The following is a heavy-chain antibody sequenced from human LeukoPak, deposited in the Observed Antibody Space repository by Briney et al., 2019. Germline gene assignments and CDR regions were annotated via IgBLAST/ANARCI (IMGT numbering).Heavy chain of an antibody. Sequence: PAGSLRLSCPASGFTLSSYCMSWFRQAPGKVLEWVANIKPDGSEKYYVDSVKGRFTISRDNAKNLPYLQMNRLRAEDTAKYYCARDRSRFGYWGQGTLVTVSS. J-gene: IGHJ4*02. CDR1: GFTLSSYC. D-gene: IGHD6-6*01. V-gene: IGHV3-7*01. CDR3: ARDRSRFGY. CDR2: IKPDGSEK.